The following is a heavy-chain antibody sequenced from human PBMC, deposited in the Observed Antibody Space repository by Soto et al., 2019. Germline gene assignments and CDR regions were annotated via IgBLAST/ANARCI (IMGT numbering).Heavy chain of an antibody. CDR1: GFTFSSYG. D-gene: IGHD3-22*01. CDR2: IWYDGSNK. CDR3: ARELYYDSSHDAFDI. Sequence: QVQLVESGGGVVQRGRSLRLSCAASGFTFSSYGMHWVRQAPGKGLEWVAVIWYDGSNKYYADSVKGRFTISRDNSKNTLYLQMNSLRAEDTAVYYCARELYYDSSHDAFDIWGQGTMVTVSS. V-gene: IGHV3-33*01. J-gene: IGHJ3*02.